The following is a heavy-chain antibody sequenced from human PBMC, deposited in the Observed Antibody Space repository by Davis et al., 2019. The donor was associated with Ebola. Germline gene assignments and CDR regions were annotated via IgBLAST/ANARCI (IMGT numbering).Heavy chain of an antibody. CDR3: ARDQDCSGGGCYCPN. CDR2: INPSGGST. J-gene: IGHJ4*02. V-gene: IGHV1-46*01. D-gene: IGHD2-15*01. Sequence: ASVKVSCKASGYTFTSYGISWVRQAPGQGLEWMGIINPSGGSTNYAQKFQGRVTMTSDTSTSTVYMELGSLRSEDTAVYYCARDQDCSGGGCYCPNWGQGTLVTVSS. CDR1: GYTFTSYG.